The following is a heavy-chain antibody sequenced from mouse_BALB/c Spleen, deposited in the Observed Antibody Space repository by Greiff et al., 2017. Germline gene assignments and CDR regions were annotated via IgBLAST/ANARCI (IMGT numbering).Heavy chain of an antibody. CDR1: GFTFSSYA. Sequence: EVKLVESGGGLVKPGGSLKLSCAASGFTFSSYAMSWVRQTPEKRLAWVASISSGGSTYYPDNVKGRFTISRDNARNILYLQMSSLRSEDTAMYYCAREGYYGSRGYLEVWGAGTTVTVSS. V-gene: IGHV5-6-5*01. D-gene: IGHD1-1*01. J-gene: IGHJ1*01. CDR2: ISSGGST. CDR3: AREGYYGSRGYLEV.